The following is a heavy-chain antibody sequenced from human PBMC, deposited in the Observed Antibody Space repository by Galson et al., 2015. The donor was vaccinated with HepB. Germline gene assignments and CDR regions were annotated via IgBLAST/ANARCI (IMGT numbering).Heavy chain of an antibody. V-gene: IGHV3-30*18. CDR2: MSYDGSLK. Sequence: SLRLSCAASGFTFSTYDMHWVRQAPGRGLEWVASMSYDGSLKHYADSVKGRFSISRDNSKDTLYLQMNSLRTEDTALYYCAEVLFPSTMTHYFYYMDVWGKGTMVIVS. CDR3: AEVLFPSTMTHYFYYMDV. J-gene: IGHJ6*03. D-gene: IGHD3-22*01. CDR1: GFTFSTYD.